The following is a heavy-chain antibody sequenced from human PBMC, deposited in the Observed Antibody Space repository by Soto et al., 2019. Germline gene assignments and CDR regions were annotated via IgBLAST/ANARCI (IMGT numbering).Heavy chain of an antibody. D-gene: IGHD5-18*01. Sequence: QVQLVQSGAEVKKPESSVKVSCKAPGGTFSTYAISWVRQAPGQGLEWMGGIIPMFGTANYAQRFQDRVTINADESTNRLYMDLCSLRSEDTVVYCCASGIQLWLRRINNGYSGWGQGSLVTVSS. CDR1: GGTFSTYA. J-gene: IGHJ4*02. CDR3: ASGIQLWLRRINNGYSG. V-gene: IGHV1-69*12. CDR2: IIPMFGTA.